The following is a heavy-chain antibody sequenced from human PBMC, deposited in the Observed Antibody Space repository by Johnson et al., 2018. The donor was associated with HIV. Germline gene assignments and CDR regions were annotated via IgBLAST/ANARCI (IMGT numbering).Heavy chain of an antibody. CDR3: ARGAYCGGDCYSGLGALDV. J-gene: IGHJ3*01. V-gene: IGHV3-66*02. D-gene: IGHD2-21*02. CDR2: IYSGGST. CDR1: GFTVSSNY. Sequence: VQLVESGGGLVQPGGSLRLSCAASGFTVSSNYMSWVRQAPGKGLEWVSVIYSGGSTYYADSVKGRFTISRDNSKNTLYLQMNSLRAEDTAVYYCARGAYCGGDCYSGLGALDVWGQGTMVTVSP.